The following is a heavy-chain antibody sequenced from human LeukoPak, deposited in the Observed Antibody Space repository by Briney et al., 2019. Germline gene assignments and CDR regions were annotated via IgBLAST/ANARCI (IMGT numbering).Heavy chain of an antibody. J-gene: IGHJ2*01. CDR1: GFTFSSYS. Sequence: GGSLRLSCAASGFTFSSYSMNWVRQAPGKGLEWVSSISSSSSYKYYADSVKGRFTISRDNAKNSVYLQMSSLRAEDTALYFCARLYSQNNGDLWYFDLWGRGALVTVSS. V-gene: IGHV3-21*01. D-gene: IGHD4-17*01. CDR3: ARLYSQNNGDLWYFDL. CDR2: ISSSSSYK.